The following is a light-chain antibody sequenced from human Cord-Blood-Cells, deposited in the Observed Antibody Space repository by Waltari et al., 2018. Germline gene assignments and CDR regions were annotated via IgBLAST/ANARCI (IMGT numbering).Light chain of an antibody. J-gene: IGKJ1*01. V-gene: IGKV1-5*03. Sequence: DIQMTQSPSTLSASVGDRVTITCRASQSISSWLAWYQQKPGKAPKLLIYKASSLGSGVPARFSGSGDGTAVACTISSLQPDDVGTGYCQEYNSYAVTFGQGTKVES. CDR3: QEYNSYAVT. CDR1: QSISSW. CDR2: KAS.